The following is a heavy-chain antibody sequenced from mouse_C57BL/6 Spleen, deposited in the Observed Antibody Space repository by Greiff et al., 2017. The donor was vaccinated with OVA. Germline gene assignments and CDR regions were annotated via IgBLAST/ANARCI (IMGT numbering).Heavy chain of an antibody. V-gene: IGHV1-20*01. J-gene: IGHJ2*01. D-gene: IGHD2-4*01. CDR1: GYSFTGYF. Sequence: EVKLQESGPELVKPGDSVKISCKASGYSFTGYFMNWVMQSHGKSLEWIGRINPYNGDTFYNQKFKGKATLTVDKSSSTAHMELRSLTSEDSAVYYCARNDYGDYWGQGTTLTVSS. CDR2: INPYNGDT. CDR3: ARNDYGDY.